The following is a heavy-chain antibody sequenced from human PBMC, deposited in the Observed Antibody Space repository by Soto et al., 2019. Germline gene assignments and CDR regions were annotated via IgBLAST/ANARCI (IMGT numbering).Heavy chain of an antibody. V-gene: IGHV3-23*01. CDR2: ISGRGDRT. Sequence: PVGSLRLSCAASGLTFTNSAMSWVRQAPGKGVEWVSAISGRGDRTSYVDSVKGRFAISRDESTNTLYLQMSSLRAEYTAVYYCAKAFGYSSTWFARNWFDPWGQGTLVTVSS. CDR1: GLTFTNSA. D-gene: IGHD6-13*01. J-gene: IGHJ5*02. CDR3: AKAFGYSSTWFARNWFDP.